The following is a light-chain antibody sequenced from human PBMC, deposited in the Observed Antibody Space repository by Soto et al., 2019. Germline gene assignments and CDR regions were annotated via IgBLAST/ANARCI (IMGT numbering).Light chain of an antibody. CDR1: QSVSSN. V-gene: IGKV3D-15*01. J-gene: IGKJ1*01. CDR2: GAS. Sequence: EIVMTQSPATLSVSPGERATLSCRASQSVSSNLVWYQQKPGQAPRLLIYGASSRATGTPDRFSGSGSGTDFILTINGLQPDDFATYFCQQFKSGTWTFGQGTKVDIK. CDR3: QQFKSGTWT.